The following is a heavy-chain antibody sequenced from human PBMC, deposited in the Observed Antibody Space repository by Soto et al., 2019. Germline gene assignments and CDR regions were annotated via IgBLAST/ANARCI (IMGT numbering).Heavy chain of an antibody. J-gene: IGHJ1*01. D-gene: IGHD5-12*01. Sequence: GGSLRLSCAASGFTFSDYYMAWIRQTPGKGLEWISYISVSSYTTYYADSVRGRFTISRDNADNSLYLQMNNLRDDDTAVYYSASLVLDRYNYPDYLHYWGQGTVVTVSS. V-gene: IGHV3-11*01. CDR1: GFTFSDYY. CDR2: ISVSSYTT. CDR3: ASLVLDRYNYPDYLHY.